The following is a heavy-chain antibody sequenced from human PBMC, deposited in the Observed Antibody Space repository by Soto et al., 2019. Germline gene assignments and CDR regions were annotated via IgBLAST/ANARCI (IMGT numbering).Heavy chain of an antibody. CDR2: IYHSGST. Sequence: TLSLTCAVSGGSISSGGYSWSWIRQPPGKGLEWIGYIYHSGSTYYNPSLKSRVTISVDRSKNQFSLKLSSVTAADTAVYYCARLYDFWSGLGPDYYYGMDVWGKGTTVTVS. D-gene: IGHD3-3*01. CDR3: ARLYDFWSGLGPDYYYGMDV. V-gene: IGHV4-30-2*01. CDR1: GGSISSGGYS. J-gene: IGHJ6*04.